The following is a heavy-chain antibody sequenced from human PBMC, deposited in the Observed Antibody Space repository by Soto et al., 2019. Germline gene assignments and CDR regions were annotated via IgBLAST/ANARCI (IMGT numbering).Heavy chain of an antibody. D-gene: IGHD1-26*01. Sequence: VSGPTLVNPTQTLTLTCTFSGFSLSTSGMCVSWIRQPPGKALEWLARIDWDDDKYYSTSLKTRLTISKDTSKNQVVLTMTNMDPVDTATYYCARIRSGSYYLYYFDYWGQGTLVTVSS. CDR1: GFSLSTSGMC. CDR3: ARIRSGSYYLYYFDY. J-gene: IGHJ4*02. CDR2: IDWDDDK. V-gene: IGHV2-70*11.